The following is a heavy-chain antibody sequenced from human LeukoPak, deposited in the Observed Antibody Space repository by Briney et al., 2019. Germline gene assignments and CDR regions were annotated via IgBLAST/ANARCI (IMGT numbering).Heavy chain of an antibody. CDR3: AKPAKTDYVDY. J-gene: IGHJ4*02. D-gene: IGHD4/OR15-4a*01. V-gene: IGHV3-23*01. CDR1: GFTFSDYW. Sequence: PGGSLRLSCAASGFTFSDYWMHWVRQAPGKGLEWVSAVSGSGGSTYYTDSVKGRFTISRDNSKNTLYLQMNSLRAEDTAVYYCAKPAKTDYVDYWGQGTLVTVSS. CDR2: VSGSGGST.